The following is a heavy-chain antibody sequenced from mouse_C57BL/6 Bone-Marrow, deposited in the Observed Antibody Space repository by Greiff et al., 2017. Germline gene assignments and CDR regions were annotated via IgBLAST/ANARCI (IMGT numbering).Heavy chain of an antibody. CDR3: ASWSPFYDGSRY. J-gene: IGHJ2*01. V-gene: IGHV1-54*01. CDR1: GYAFTNYL. D-gene: IGHD2-3*01. Sequence: QVQLKQSGAELVRPGTSVKVSCTASGYAFTNYLIEWVKQRPGQGLEWIGVINPGSGGTNYNEKFKGKATLTADKSSSTAYMQLSSLTSEDSAVYFCASWSPFYDGSRYWGQGTTLTVSS. CDR2: INPGSGGT.